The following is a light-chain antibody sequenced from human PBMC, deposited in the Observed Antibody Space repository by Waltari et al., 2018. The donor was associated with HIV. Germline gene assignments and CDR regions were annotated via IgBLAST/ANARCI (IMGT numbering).Light chain of an antibody. CDR2: DVT. Sequence: QSVLTPPAPVSGAPGPSLTTSSTGPATHSRVYHAISWYLQQPGKAPKLVLYDVTNRPSGISHRFSGSKSGATAYLTISGLQSEDEADYYCSSYSRTGPWLFGGGTKVTV. CDR3: SSYSRTGPWL. J-gene: IGLJ3*02. V-gene: IGLV2-14*03. CDR1: ATHSRVYHA.